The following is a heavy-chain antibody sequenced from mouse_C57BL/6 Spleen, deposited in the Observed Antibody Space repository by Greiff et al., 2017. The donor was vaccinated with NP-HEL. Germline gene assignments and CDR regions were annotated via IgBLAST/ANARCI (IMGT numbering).Heavy chain of an antibody. Sequence: QVQLKESGAELARPGASVKLSCKASGYTFTSYGLSWVKQRTGQGLEWIGEIYPRSGNPYYNEKFKGKATLTADKSSSTAYMELRSLTSEDSAVYFCARRAYGSSSSYWYFDVWGTGTTVTVSS. V-gene: IGHV1-81*01. CDR2: IYPRSGNP. D-gene: IGHD1-1*01. J-gene: IGHJ1*03. CDR3: ARRAYGSSSSYWYFDV. CDR1: GYTFTSYG.